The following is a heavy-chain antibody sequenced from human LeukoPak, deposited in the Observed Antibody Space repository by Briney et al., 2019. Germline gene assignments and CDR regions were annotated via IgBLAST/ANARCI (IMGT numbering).Heavy chain of an antibody. CDR1: GGXINNYY. J-gene: IGHJ4*02. D-gene: IGHD2-21*01. V-gene: IGHV4-59*01. CDR2: IYYSGST. CDR3: ARSRLWFDY. Sequence: SETLSLTCTVSGGXINNYYCSWIRQPPGKGQEWVGCIYYSGSTNYNPSLKSQVTISVDTSKNQFSLKVSSVTAADTAVYYCARSRLWFDYWGQGTLVTVSS.